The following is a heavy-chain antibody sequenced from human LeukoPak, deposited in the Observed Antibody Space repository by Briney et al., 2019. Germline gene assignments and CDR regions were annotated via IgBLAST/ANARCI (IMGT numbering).Heavy chain of an antibody. J-gene: IGHJ4*02. V-gene: IGHV3-21*01. D-gene: IGHD6-19*01. CDR2: ITSPVGRI. CDR1: GFTFSSLS. CDR3: ATDGRSSGWYGFDY. Sequence: GGSLRVSCAASGFTFSSLSMNWVRQAPGKGLEWVSSITSPVGRIYYADSLKGRITISRDNARSSLYLQMNSLRAEDTAVYYCATDGRSSGWYGFDYWGLGTLVTVSS.